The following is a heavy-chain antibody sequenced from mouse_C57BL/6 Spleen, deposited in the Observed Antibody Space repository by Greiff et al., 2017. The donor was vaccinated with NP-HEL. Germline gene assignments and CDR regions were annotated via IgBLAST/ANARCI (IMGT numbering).Heavy chain of an antibody. CDR1: GFSLTSYG. Sequence: QVQLQQSGPGLVQPSQSLSITCTVSGFSLTSYGVHWVRQSPGKGLEWLGVIWSGGSTDYNAAFISRLSISKDNSKSQIFIKMNSLQADDTAIYYCASHPKYFDVWGTGTTVTVSS. V-gene: IGHV2-2*01. CDR3: ASHPKYFDV. J-gene: IGHJ1*03. CDR2: IWSGGST.